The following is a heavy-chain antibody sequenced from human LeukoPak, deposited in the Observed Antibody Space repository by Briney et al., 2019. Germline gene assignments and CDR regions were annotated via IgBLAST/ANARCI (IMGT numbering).Heavy chain of an antibody. CDR3: ATFGTDYYYYYHMDV. J-gene: IGHJ6*03. CDR2: ISSSSSTI. V-gene: IGHV3-48*04. Sequence: GGSLRLSCAASGFTFSSYSMNWVRQAPGKGLEWVSYISSSSSTIYYADSVKGRFTISRDNAKNSLYLQMNSLRAEDTAVYYCATFGTDYYYYYHMDVWGKGTTVTVSS. D-gene: IGHD3-10*01. CDR1: GFTFSSYS.